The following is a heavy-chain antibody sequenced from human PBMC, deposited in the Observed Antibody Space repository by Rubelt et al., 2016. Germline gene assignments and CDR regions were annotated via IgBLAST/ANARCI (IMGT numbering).Heavy chain of an antibody. V-gene: IGHV1-18*01. J-gene: IGHJ4*02. CDR1: GYTFTSYG. Sequence: QVQLVQSGAEVKKPGASVKVSCKASGYTFTSYGISWVRQAPGQGLEWMGWISAYNGNTNYAQKLKCGVTRATGPSTTTAYWGRRSLRSDDTAVYYCARDLPPFRRYNWNFPLDYWGQGTLVTVSS. CDR3: ARDLPPFRRYNWNFPLDY. CDR2: ISAYNGNT. D-gene: IGHD1-7*01.